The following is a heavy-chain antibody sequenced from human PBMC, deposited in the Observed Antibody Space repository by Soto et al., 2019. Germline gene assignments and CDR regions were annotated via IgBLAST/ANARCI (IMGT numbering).Heavy chain of an antibody. Sequence: SVKVSCKASGGTFSSYAISWVRQAPGQGLEWMGGIIPIFGTANYAQKFQGRVTITADESTSTAYMELSSLRSEDTAVYYCSRDASGYDSSGYAFDIWGQGTMVTVSS. V-gene: IGHV1-69*13. CDR1: GGTFSSYA. CDR3: SRDASGYDSSGYAFDI. CDR2: IIPIFGTA. D-gene: IGHD3-22*01. J-gene: IGHJ3*02.